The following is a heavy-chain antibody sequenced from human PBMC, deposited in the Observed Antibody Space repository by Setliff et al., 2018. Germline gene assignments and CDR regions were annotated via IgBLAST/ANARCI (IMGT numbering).Heavy chain of an antibody. CDR3: TRHEDRNKCTSSSCYRENDAFDV. V-gene: IGHV5-51*01. CDR1: GYIFTNYW. Sequence: ESLKISCKASGYIFTNYWIGWVRQMAGKGLEWMGVIYPGDSDTRYSPSFQGQVTISADKSINTAYLQWSSLKASDTAIYYCTRHEDRNKCTSSSCYRENDAFDVWGQGAMVTVSS. J-gene: IGHJ3*01. CDR2: IYPGDSDT. D-gene: IGHD2-2*01.